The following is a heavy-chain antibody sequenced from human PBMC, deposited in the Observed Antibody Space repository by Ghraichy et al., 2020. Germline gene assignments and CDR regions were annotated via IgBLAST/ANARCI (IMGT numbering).Heavy chain of an antibody. J-gene: IGHJ4*02. D-gene: IGHD3-10*01. V-gene: IGHV4-59*01. CDR2: IYYTGST. Sequence: SETLSLTCSVSGGSISNYYWSWIRQPPGKGLEWIGYIYYTGSTNYNPSLKSRVTISVDTSKNQFSLKLSSVTAADTAVYYCARSPGRGSYFDYWGQGTLVTVSS. CDR1: GGSISNYY. CDR3: ARSPGRGSYFDY.